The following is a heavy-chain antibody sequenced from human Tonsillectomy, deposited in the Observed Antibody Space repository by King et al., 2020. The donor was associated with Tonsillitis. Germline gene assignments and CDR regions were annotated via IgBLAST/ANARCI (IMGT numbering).Heavy chain of an antibody. J-gene: IGHJ4*02. D-gene: IGHD6-19*01. CDR1: GFTFRTYW. V-gene: IGHV3-74*01. Sequence: VQLVESGGGLVQPGGSLRLSCAASGFTFRTYWMHWVRQVPGKGLVWVSRMNIDGSSTSYADSVKGRFTISRDNAKNTLYLQMSSLIAEDTAVYYCTRSEVQWLIQDYWGEGTLVTVSS. CDR3: TRSEVQWLIQDY. CDR2: MNIDGSST.